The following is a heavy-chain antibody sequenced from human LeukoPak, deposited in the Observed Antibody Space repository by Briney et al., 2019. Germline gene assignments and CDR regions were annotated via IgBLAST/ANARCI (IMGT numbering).Heavy chain of an antibody. CDR3: VRLKGGY. CDR1: GFTFSNYW. J-gene: IGHJ4*02. V-gene: IGHV3-74*01. CDR2: ISGDSSTT. Sequence: PGGSLRLSCAASGFTFSNYWMHWVRQAPGKGLVWVSRISGDSSTTAYADSVKGRFTISRDNAKNTAYLQINSLRAEDTAVYYCVRLKGGYWGQGTLVTVSS. D-gene: IGHD1-26*01.